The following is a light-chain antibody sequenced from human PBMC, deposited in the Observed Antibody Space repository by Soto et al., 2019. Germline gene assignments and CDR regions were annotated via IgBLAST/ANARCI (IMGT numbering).Light chain of an antibody. CDR3: QPYADWPKT. CDR2: AAS. J-gene: IGKJ1*01. Sequence: ERVMTQSPDTLSVSPGERAALACSAIQSVSYSVFWYQQKSVHSPSLLLYAASTRAAGVTARFIGSGSGKQFTTTITRLQSGDFAVYFCQPYADWPKTFGPGTKVDIK. CDR1: QSVSYS. V-gene: IGKV3-15*01.